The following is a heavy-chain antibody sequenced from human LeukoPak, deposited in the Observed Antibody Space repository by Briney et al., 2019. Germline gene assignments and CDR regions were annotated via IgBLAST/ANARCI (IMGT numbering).Heavy chain of an antibody. CDR1: GFTFSSYA. J-gene: IGHJ6*02. Sequence: GGSLRLSCTASGFTFSSYAMHWVRQAPGKGLEWVGVISYDGSNKYYADSVKGRLTISKDKSRNTLYLQMNSLRAEDTAVYHCARDLAAAGTSLGYYYYGMDVWGQGTTVTVSS. D-gene: IGHD6-13*01. V-gene: IGHV3-30-3*01. CDR3: ARDLAAAGTSLGYYYYGMDV. CDR2: ISYDGSNK.